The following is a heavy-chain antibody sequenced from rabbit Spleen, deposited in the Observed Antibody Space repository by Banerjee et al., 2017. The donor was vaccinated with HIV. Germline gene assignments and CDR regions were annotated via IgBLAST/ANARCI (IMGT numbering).Heavy chain of an antibody. CDR3: ARDGTGGSYFAL. CDR1: GSDFSNYY. V-gene: IGHV1S47*01. CDR2: IYAGEDKT. Sequence: QEQVVESGGGLVQPGGSLKLSCKASGSDFSNYYMTWVRQAPGTGLEWIGIIYAGEDKTDYANWVNGRFSISRENAQNTVFLQMTSLTAADTATYFCARDGTGGSYFALWGQGTLVTVS. D-gene: IGHD8-1*01. J-gene: IGHJ3*01.